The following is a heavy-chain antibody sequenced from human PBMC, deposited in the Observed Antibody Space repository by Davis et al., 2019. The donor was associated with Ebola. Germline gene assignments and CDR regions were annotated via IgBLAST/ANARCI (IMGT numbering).Heavy chain of an antibody. J-gene: IGHJ4*02. CDR1: GYTLTELS. CDR3: ATGPYSGSYYVTQFDY. Sequence: ASVKVSCKVSGYTLTELSMHWVRQAPGKGLEWMGGFDPEDGETIYAQKFQGRVTMTEDTSTDTAYMELSSLRSEDTAVYYCATGPYSGSYYVTQFDYWGQGTLVTVSS. V-gene: IGHV1-24*01. CDR2: FDPEDGET. D-gene: IGHD1-26*01.